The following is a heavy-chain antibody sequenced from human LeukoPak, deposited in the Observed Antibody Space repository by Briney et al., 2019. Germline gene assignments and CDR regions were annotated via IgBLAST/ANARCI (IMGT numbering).Heavy chain of an antibody. CDR3: AKDLPQGPSGFDY. J-gene: IGHJ4*02. Sequence: PGGSLRLSCAASGFTFSSYAMSWVRQAPGKGLEWVSAISGSGGSTYYAASVKGRFTISRDNSKNTLYLQMNRLRPEDTAVYSCAKDLPQGPSGFDYWGQGTLVTVYS. D-gene: IGHD3-10*01. CDR2: ISGSGGST. V-gene: IGHV3-23*01. CDR1: GFTFSSYA.